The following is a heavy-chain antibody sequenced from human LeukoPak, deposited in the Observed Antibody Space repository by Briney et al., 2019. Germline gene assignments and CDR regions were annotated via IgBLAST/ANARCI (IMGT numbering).Heavy chain of an antibody. D-gene: IGHD1-26*01. V-gene: IGHV4-34*01. CDR3: ARSAGSGSYPIDY. J-gene: IGHJ4*02. Sequence: SETLSLTCAVYGGSFSGYYWSWIRQPPGKGLEWIGEINHSGSTNYNPSLKSRVTISVDTSKNQFSLKLSSVTAADTAVYYCARSAGSGSYPIDYWGQGTLSPSPQ. CDR1: GGSFSGYY. CDR2: INHSGST.